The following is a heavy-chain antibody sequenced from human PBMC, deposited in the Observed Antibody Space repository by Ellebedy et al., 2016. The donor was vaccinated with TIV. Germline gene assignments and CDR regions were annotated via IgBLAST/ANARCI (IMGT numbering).Heavy chain of an antibody. CDR2: SFYSGSP. CDR3: ARSPVFDTLTGYYFDL. CDR1: GVSISRYY. V-gene: IGHV4-59*01. D-gene: IGHD3-9*01. Sequence: MPSETLSLTCTVSGVSISRYYCTWIRQPPGPGLDWLGSSFYSGSPYYNPSLKSRVTISVDASNNQFSLKLTSVTAADTAVYYCARSPVFDTLTGYYFDLWGQGTLVSVSS. J-gene: IGHJ4*03.